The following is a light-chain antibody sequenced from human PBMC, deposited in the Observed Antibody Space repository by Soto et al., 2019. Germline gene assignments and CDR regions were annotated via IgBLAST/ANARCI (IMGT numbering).Light chain of an antibody. Sequence: DIQMTQSPSSLSASVGGRVTVTCRASQSISSWLAWYQQKPGKAPKLLIYDVSSLESGVPSRFSGSGSGTEFTLTISSLQPDDVATYYCQQYNTFWTFGQGTKVDIK. CDR2: DVS. CDR3: QQYNTFWT. J-gene: IGKJ1*01. V-gene: IGKV1-5*01. CDR1: QSISSW.